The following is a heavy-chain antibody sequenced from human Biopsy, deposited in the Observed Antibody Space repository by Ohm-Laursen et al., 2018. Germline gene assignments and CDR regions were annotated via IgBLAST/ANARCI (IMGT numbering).Heavy chain of an antibody. J-gene: IGHJ3*01. CDR3: AREDEGLLRALGL. CDR2: IYTIGDT. V-gene: IGHV4-4*07. CDR1: GASMTGYF. Sequence: PSETLSLTCTVSGASMTGYFWTWVRQPAGKGLEWIGHIYTIGDTTYNPSLESRVTMSLDTSENQFSLKMTSLTAADTAVYFCAREDEGLLRALGLWGQGTMVTVSS. D-gene: IGHD3-16*01.